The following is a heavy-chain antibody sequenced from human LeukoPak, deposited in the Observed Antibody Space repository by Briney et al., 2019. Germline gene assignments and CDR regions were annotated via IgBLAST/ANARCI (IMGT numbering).Heavy chain of an antibody. CDR3: ATRVEGGCSSGSSYSYYYYMDV. D-gene: IGHD2-15*01. CDR2: IYYSGST. Sequence: PSETLSLTCTVSGGSISSYYWSWIRQPPGKGLEWIGYIYYSGSTNYNPSLKSRVTISVDTSKNQFSLKLSSVTAADTAVYYCATRVEGGCSSGSSYSYYYYMDVWGKGTTVTVSS. CDR1: GGSISSYY. V-gene: IGHV4-59*01. J-gene: IGHJ6*03.